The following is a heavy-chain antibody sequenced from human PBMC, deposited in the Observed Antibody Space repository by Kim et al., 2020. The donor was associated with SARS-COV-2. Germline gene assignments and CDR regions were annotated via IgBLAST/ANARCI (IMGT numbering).Heavy chain of an antibody. J-gene: IGHJ4*02. Sequence: SETLSLTCAVYGGSFSGYYWSWIRQPPGKGLEWIGEINHSGSTNYNPSLKSRVTISVDTSKNQFSLKLSSVTAADTAVYYCARGVVVPARFDYWGQGTLVTVSS. CDR2: INHSGST. V-gene: IGHV4-34*01. CDR1: GGSFSGYY. D-gene: IGHD2-2*01. CDR3: ARGVVVPARFDY.